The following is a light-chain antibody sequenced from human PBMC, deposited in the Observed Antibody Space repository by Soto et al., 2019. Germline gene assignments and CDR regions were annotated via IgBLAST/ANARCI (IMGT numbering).Light chain of an antibody. J-gene: IGKJ4*01. V-gene: IGKV3-20*01. CDR2: GAS. Sequence: EIVLTQSPGTRSLSPGERATLSCRASQSVSSSYLARYQQKPGQAPRRLIYGASSRATGIPDRFSVSGSGTDFTITICRLEREEFAVYDCQQYGSSPTCGGGTKVEIK. CDR3: QQYGSSPT. CDR1: QSVSSSY.